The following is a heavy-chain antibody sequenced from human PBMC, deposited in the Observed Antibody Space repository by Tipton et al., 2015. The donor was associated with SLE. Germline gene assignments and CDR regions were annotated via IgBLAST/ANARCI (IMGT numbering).Heavy chain of an antibody. Sequence: TLSLTCTVSGGPMTIHYWNWIRQPPGKGLEWIGYISYSGRTDYNPSLTSRVSISIDTSKKQFSLNLSSVTAADTAVYYCAREDYGEYDDAFDIWGQGTRVTVSS. J-gene: IGHJ3*02. D-gene: IGHD4-17*01. CDR3: AREDYGEYDDAFDI. CDR2: ISYSGRT. V-gene: IGHV4-59*11. CDR1: GGPMTIHY.